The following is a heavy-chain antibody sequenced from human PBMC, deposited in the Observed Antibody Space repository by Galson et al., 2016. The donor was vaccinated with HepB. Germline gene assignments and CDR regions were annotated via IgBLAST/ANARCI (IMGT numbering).Heavy chain of an antibody. J-gene: IGHJ3*02. CDR1: GFTLTSYG. CDR2: IWFDGSNK. V-gene: IGHV3-33*01. CDR3: TLATRYDAFDI. D-gene: IGHD6-6*01. Sequence: SLRLSCAASGFTLTSYGMHWVRQAPGKGLEGVAVIWFDGSNKYYAAAVKGRFTISRENSKNTLYLQMNSLRAEDTAVYDCTLATRYDAFDIWGQGTLVTVSA.